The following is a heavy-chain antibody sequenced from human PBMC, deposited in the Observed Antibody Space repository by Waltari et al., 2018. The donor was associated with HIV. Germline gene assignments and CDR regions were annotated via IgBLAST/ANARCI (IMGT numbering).Heavy chain of an antibody. J-gene: IGHJ4*02. Sequence: EVQLVESGGGLVQPGGPLSMSCAASGLTFSSNWMLWVSPAPGKGLEWVANIKQDGSEKYYADSVKGRFTISRDNAKNSLYLQMNSLRAEDTAVYYCASLYCSGGSCYDYWGQGTLVTVSS. CDR3: ASLYCSGGSCYDY. CDR1: GLTFSSNW. V-gene: IGHV3-7*01. CDR2: IKQDGSEK. D-gene: IGHD2-15*01.